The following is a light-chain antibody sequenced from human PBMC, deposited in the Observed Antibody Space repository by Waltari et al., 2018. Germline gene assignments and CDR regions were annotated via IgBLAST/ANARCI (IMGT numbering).Light chain of an antibody. CDR2: AAS. Sequence: DIQMTQSPSSLSASVGDRVSITCRASQTVTTFLNLYQQKPGKAPQVLIFAASNLQSGVPSRFSGSGSGTEFTLTISSLQPEDFATYFCQQSYSNPWTFGQGSKVEIK. CDR3: QQSYSNPWT. V-gene: IGKV1-39*01. CDR1: QTVTTF. J-gene: IGKJ1*01.